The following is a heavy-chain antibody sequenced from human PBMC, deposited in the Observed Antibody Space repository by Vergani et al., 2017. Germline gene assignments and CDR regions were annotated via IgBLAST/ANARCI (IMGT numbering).Heavy chain of an antibody. J-gene: IGHJ6*03. CDR2: IYTSGST. V-gene: IGHV4-4*07. CDR1: GGSISSYY. D-gene: IGHD4-17*01. Sequence: QVQLQESGPGLVKPSETLSLTCTVSGGSISSYYWSWIRQPAGKGLEWIGRIYTSGSTNYNPSLKSRVTMSVDTSKNHFSLKLSSVTAADTAVYYGARDGGDYGDYVSYYYYYMDVWGKGTTVTVSS. CDR3: ARDGGDYGDYVSYYYYYMDV.